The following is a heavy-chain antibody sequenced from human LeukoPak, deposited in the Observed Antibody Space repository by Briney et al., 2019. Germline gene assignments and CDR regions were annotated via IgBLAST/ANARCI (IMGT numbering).Heavy chain of an antibody. D-gene: IGHD6-19*01. J-gene: IGHJ4*02. V-gene: IGHV4-39*07. CDR3: ATPGIAVAGTPFDY. Sequence: PSETLSLTCTVSGGPITSSGFLWGWIRQPPGKGLEWIGEINHSGSTNYNPSLKSRVTISVDTSKNQFSLKLSSVTAADTAVYYCATPGIAVAGTPFDYWGQGTLVTVSS. CDR2: INHSGST. CDR1: GGPITSSGFL.